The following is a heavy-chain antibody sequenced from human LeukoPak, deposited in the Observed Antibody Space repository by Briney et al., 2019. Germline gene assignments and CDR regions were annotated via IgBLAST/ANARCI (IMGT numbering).Heavy chain of an antibody. CDR1: GGSISTYY. Sequence: PSETLSLTCTVPGGSISTYYWNWLRQPPGKGLEWIGYIYHSGSTNYNPSLQSRVTISVDTSKNQFSLNLNSVTAADTAVYYCARGGAARLHFQNWGQGTLVTVSS. J-gene: IGHJ1*01. CDR3: ARGGAARLHFQN. D-gene: IGHD6-6*01. CDR2: IYHSGST. V-gene: IGHV4-59*12.